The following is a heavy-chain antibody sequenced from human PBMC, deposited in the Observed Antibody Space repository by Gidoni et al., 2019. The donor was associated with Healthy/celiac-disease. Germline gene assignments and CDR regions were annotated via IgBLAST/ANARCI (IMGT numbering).Heavy chain of an antibody. CDR3: ARDRIVATILYYYYGMDV. J-gene: IGHJ6*02. CDR1: GFTFSSYS. V-gene: IGHV3-21*01. CDR2: ISSSSSYI. D-gene: IGHD5-12*01. Sequence: EVQLVESGGGLVKPGGSLRLSCAASGFTFSSYSMNWVRQAPGKGLEWVSSISSSSSYIYYADSVKGRFTISRDNAKNSLYLQMNSLRAEDTAVYYCARDRIVATILYYYYGMDVWGQGTTVTVSS.